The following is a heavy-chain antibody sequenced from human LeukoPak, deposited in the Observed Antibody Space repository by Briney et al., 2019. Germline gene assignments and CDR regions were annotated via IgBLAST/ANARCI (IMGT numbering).Heavy chain of an antibody. J-gene: IGHJ3*02. CDR2: IYYSGST. CDR1: GGSISSYY. V-gene: IGHV4-59*01. CDR3: ARWDCSGGSREAYDAFDI. Sequence: SSETLSLTCTVSGGSISSYYWSWIRQPPGKGLEWIGYIYYSGSTNYNPSLKSRVTISVDTSKNQFSLKLSSVTAADTAVYYCARWDCSGGSREAYDAFDIWGQGTMVTVSS. D-gene: IGHD2-15*01.